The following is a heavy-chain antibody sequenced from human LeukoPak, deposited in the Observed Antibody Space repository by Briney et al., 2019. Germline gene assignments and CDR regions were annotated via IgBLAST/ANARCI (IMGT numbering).Heavy chain of an antibody. Sequence: PGGSLRLACAASGFTVSSNYMSWVRQAPGKGLDWVSVIYSGGSTYYADSVKGRITISRDNSKNTLYLQMNSLRAEDTAVYYCASRRPGSYPEFDYWGQGTLVTVSS. J-gene: IGHJ4*02. CDR3: ASRRPGSYPEFDY. V-gene: IGHV3-53*01. D-gene: IGHD3-10*01. CDR1: GFTVSSNY. CDR2: IYSGGST.